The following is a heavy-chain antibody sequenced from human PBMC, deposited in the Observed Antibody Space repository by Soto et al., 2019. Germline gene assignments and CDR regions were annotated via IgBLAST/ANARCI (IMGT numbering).Heavy chain of an antibody. V-gene: IGHV3-66*04. Sequence: EVQLVESGGGLVQPGGSLRLSCAASGFTVSSNYMSWVRQAPGKGLEWVSVIYSGGSTYYADSVKGRFTISRDNANNTLYLQMNSLRAEDTAVYYCARHPRGYILVWGQGTMVTVSS. CDR2: IYSGGST. D-gene: IGHD5-12*01. J-gene: IGHJ3*01. CDR1: GFTVSSNY. CDR3: ARHPRGYILV.